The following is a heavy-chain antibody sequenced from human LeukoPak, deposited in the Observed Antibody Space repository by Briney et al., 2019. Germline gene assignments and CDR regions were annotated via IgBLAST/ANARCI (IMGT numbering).Heavy chain of an antibody. CDR1: GFTFSSYS. D-gene: IGHD3-10*01. Sequence: PGGSLRLSCAASGFTFSSYSMKWVRQAPGKGLEWVSYISSSSGTIYYADSVKGRFTISRDNAKNSLYLQMNNLRAEDTAVYYCARGSGGSGSYPFDYWGQGTQVTVSS. J-gene: IGHJ4*02. CDR2: ISSSSGTI. CDR3: ARGSGGSGSYPFDY. V-gene: IGHV3-48*04.